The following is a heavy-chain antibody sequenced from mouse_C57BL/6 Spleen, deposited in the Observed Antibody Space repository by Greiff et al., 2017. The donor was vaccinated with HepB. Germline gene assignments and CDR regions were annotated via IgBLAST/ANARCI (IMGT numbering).Heavy chain of an antibody. V-gene: IGHV1-80*01. CDR1: GYAFSSYW. CDR3: ARSYGSSYGYFYV. D-gene: IGHD1-1*01. CDR2: IYPGDGDT. Sequence: LEESGAELVKPGASVKISCKASGYAFSSYWMNWVKQRPGKGLEWIGQIYPGDGDTNYNGKFKGKATLTADKSSSTAYMQLSSLTSEDSAVYFCARSYGSSYGYFYVWGTGTTVTVSS. J-gene: IGHJ1*03.